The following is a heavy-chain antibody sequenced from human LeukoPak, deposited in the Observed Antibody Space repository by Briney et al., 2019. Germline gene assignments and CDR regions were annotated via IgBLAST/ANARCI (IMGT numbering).Heavy chain of an antibody. CDR2: IYYSGST. CDR1: GGSISSYY. J-gene: IGHJ6*03. V-gene: IGHV4-59*01. Sequence: PSETLSLTCTVSGGSISSYYWSWIRQPPGKGLEWIGYIYYSGSTNYNPSLKSRVTISVDTSKNQFSLKLSSVTAADTAVYYCARGTPYYGSGTYYYYMDVWGKGTAVTISS. CDR3: ARGTPYYGSGTYYYYMDV. D-gene: IGHD3-10*01.